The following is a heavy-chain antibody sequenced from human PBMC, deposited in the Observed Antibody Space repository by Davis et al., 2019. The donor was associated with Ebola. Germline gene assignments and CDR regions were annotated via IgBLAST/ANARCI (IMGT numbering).Heavy chain of an antibody. CDR1: GFTFSSYE. CDR3: ASLGVVVTNYYGMDV. Sequence: PGGSLRLSCAASGFTFSSYEMNWVRQAPGKGLEWVSYISSSGSTIYYADSVKGRFTISRDNAKNSLYLQMNSLRAEDTAVYYCASLGVVVTNYYGMDVWGQGTTVTVSS. CDR2: ISSSGSTI. D-gene: IGHD3-22*01. V-gene: IGHV3-48*03. J-gene: IGHJ6*02.